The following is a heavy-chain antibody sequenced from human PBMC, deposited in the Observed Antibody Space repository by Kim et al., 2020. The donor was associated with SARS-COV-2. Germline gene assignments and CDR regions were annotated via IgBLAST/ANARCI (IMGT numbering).Heavy chain of an antibody. Sequence: GGSLRLSCAASGFTFSDYYMSWIRQAPGKGLEWVSYISSSGSTIYYADSVKGRFTISRDNAKNSLYLQMNSLRAEDTAVYYCARGPRGYSYGPRTPAYYFDYWGQGTLVTVSS. CDR1: GFTFSDYY. CDR2: ISSSGSTI. V-gene: IGHV3-11*01. D-gene: IGHD5-18*01. CDR3: ARGPRGYSYGPRTPAYYFDY. J-gene: IGHJ4*02.